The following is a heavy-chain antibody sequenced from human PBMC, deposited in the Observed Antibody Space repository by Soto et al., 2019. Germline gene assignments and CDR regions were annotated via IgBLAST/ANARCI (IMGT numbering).Heavy chain of an antibody. V-gene: IGHV1-3*01. CDR1: GYTFNSYA. J-gene: IGHJ3*02. CDR3: ARERYCSGGSCFYDAFDI. Sequence: GASVKVSCKASGYTFNSYAMHWVRQAPGQRLEWMGWINAGNGNTKYSQKFQGRVTITRDTSASTAYMELSSLRSEDTAVYYCARERYCSGGSCFYDAFDIWAQGTMVTVSS. D-gene: IGHD2-15*01. CDR2: INAGNGNT.